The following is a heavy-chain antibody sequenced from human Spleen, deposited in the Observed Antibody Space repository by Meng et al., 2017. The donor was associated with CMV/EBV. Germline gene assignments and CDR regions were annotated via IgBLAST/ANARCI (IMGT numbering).Heavy chain of an antibody. CDR3: ARGPRVDPYGMDV. J-gene: IGHJ6*02. CDR2: ISYDGSNK. Sequence: GESLKISCAASGFMFSNYGMIWVRQAPGKGLEWVAVISYDGSNKYYADSVKGRFTISRDNSKNTLYLQMNSLRAEDTAVYYCARGPRVDPYGMDVWGQGTTVTVSS. V-gene: IGHV3-30*19. CDR1: GFMFSNYG. D-gene: IGHD2-15*01.